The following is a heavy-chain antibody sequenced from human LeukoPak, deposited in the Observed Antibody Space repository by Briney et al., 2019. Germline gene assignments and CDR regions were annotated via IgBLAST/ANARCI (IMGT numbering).Heavy chain of an antibody. CDR1: GFTFSTYA. CDR2: ISWNSGSL. V-gene: IGHV3-9*01. D-gene: IGHD3-22*01. Sequence: PGGSLRLSCAASGFTFSTYAMHWVRQAPGKGLEWVSGISWNSGSLGYADSVKGRFTISRDNAKNSLYLQMNSLRAEDTALYYCAKAAYYDSSGYLDYWGQGTLVTVSS. J-gene: IGHJ4*02. CDR3: AKAAYYDSSGYLDY.